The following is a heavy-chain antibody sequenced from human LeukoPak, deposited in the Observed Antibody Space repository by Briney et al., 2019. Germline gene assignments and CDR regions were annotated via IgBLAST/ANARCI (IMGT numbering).Heavy chain of an antibody. Sequence: GASVKVSCKASGYTFTGYYMHWVRQAPGQGREWVGWINPNSGGTNYAQKFQGRVTMTRDTSISTAYLELSRLRSDDTAVYYCARDLEKWFGELKEVFDYWGQGTLVTVSS. CDR1: GYTFTGYY. CDR3: ARDLEKWFGELKEVFDY. D-gene: IGHD3-10*01. CDR2: INPNSGGT. V-gene: IGHV1-2*02. J-gene: IGHJ4*02.